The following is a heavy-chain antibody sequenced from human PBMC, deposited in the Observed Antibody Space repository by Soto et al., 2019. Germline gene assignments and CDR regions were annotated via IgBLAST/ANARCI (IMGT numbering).Heavy chain of an antibody. CDR1: GDSIGSSTNY. D-gene: IGHD5-18*01. Sequence: QLQLQESGPGLVKPSETLSLTCSVSGDSIGSSTNYCGWIRQPPGKGLEWIGTIYHSGNTYYNPTLKSRVAISVDMSKNQFSLRLNSVTAADTAVYYCARHEWLQLWLVTEYWGQGALVTVSS. J-gene: IGHJ4*02. CDR3: ARHEWLQLWLVTEY. V-gene: IGHV4-39*01. CDR2: IYHSGNT.